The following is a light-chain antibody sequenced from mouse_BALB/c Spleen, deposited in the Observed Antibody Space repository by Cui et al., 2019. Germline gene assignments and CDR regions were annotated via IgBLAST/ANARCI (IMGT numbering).Light chain of an antibody. CDR3: QQYSKLPLT. CDR2: YTS. CDR1: QGISNY. Sequence: DIQMTQTTYSLSASLGDRVTISCSASQGISNYLNWYQQKPDGTVKLLLYYTSSLHSGVPSRFSGSGSGTDYSLTISNLEPEDIATYYCQQYSKLPLTFGSGTKLEIK. V-gene: IGKV10-94*01. J-gene: IGKJ4*01.